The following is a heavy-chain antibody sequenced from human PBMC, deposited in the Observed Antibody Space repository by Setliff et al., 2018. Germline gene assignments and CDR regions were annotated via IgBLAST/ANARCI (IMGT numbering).Heavy chain of an antibody. V-gene: IGHV1-3*01. D-gene: IGHD2-15*01. J-gene: IGHJ5*02. CDR2: INAGNGNT. CDR1: GYSFAKYA. CDR3: ARSPAVLGIVYLDP. Sequence: ASVKVSCKASGYSFAKYALHWVRQAPGQRLEWMGWINAGNGNTKCSRKFQGRVTITTDESTSTAYMELNSLTSEDTAVYYCARSPAVLGIVYLDPWGQGTLVTVSS.